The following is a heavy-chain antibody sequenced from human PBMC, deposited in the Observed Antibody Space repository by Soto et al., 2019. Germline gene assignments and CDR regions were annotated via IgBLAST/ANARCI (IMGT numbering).Heavy chain of an antibody. CDR3: ARSIAAHYYYDYMDV. Sequence: QVQLVQSGAEVKKPGSSVKVSCKASGGTFSSYTISWVRQAPGQGLEWMGRIIPILGIANYAQKFQGRVTITADKSTSTAYLELSSLRSEDTAVYYCARSIAAHYYYDYMDVWGKGTTVTVSS. D-gene: IGHD6-6*01. J-gene: IGHJ6*03. CDR1: GGTFSSYT. CDR2: IIPILGIA. V-gene: IGHV1-69*02.